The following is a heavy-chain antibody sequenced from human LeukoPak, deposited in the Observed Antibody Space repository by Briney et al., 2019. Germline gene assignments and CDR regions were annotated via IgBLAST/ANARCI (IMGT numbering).Heavy chain of an antibody. Sequence: PSETLSLTCTVSGGSISSSSYYWGWIRQPPGKGLEWIGSIYYSGSTYYNPSLKSRVTISVDTSKNQFSLKLSSVTAADTAVYYCARGTSGDNCGQGTLVTVSS. V-gene: IGHV4-39*07. CDR2: IYYSGST. J-gene: IGHJ4*02. CDR1: GGSISSSSYY. CDR3: ARGTSGDN.